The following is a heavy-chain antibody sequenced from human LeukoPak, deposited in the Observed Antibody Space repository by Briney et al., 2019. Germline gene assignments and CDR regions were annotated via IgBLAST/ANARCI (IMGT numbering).Heavy chain of an antibody. V-gene: IGHV4-59*01. D-gene: IGHD3-9*01. CDR2: IYYSGST. CDR1: GGSISSYY. J-gene: IGHJ2*01. CDR3: ARVDWNWYFDL. Sequence: PSETLSLTCTVSGGSISSYYWSWIRQPPGKGLEWIGYIYYSGSTNYNPSLKSGVTISVDTSKNQFSLKLSSVTAADTAVYYCARVDWNWYFDLWGRGTLVTVSS.